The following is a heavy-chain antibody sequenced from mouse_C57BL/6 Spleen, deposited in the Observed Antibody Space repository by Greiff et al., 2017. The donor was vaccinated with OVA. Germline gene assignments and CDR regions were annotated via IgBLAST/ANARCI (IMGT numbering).Heavy chain of an antibody. J-gene: IGHJ2*01. CDR3: ARLGSNNYFDY. D-gene: IGHD2-5*01. CDR1: GFTFSSYC. V-gene: IGHV5-6*01. CDR2: ISPGGGYT. Sequence: EVLLLESGGDLVKPGGSLKLSCAASGFTFSSYCMSWVRQTPDQRLEWIATISPGGGYTYYPDSVKGRFTLSRDNAKNTLYLQLSSLKSEDTAMYYCARLGSNNYFDYWGQGTTLTVSS.